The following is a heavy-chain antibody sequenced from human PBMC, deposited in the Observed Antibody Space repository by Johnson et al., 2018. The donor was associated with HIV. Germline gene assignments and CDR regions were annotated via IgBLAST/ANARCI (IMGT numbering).Heavy chain of an antibody. CDR1: GFTFNSHG. V-gene: IGHV3-30*03. CDR3: AAGDSHGGAFDI. Sequence: QVQLVESGGAVVQPGRSLRLSCAASGFTFNSHGMHWVRQAPGKGLEWVAFISYDGSNKYYADSVKGRFTISRDNSKNTLYLQMNSLRAEDTAVYYCAAGDSHGGAFDIWGQGTMVTVSS. J-gene: IGHJ3*02. D-gene: IGHD2-21*02. CDR2: ISYDGSNK.